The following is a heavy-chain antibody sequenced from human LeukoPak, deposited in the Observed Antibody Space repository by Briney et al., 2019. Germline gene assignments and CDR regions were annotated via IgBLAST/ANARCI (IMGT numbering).Heavy chain of an antibody. CDR2: IMPLFNTA. Sequence: GSSVKVSCKASGGTFSSYSNTWVRQAPGQGLEWMGGIMPLFNTANYAQQFQGRVTITTDESTSTAYMELSSLRSEDTAVYYCASTLPNSSGYPPTYFDYWGQGTLVTVSS. CDR3: ASTLPNSSGYPPTYFDY. V-gene: IGHV1-69*05. J-gene: IGHJ4*02. D-gene: IGHD3-22*01. CDR1: GGTFSSYS.